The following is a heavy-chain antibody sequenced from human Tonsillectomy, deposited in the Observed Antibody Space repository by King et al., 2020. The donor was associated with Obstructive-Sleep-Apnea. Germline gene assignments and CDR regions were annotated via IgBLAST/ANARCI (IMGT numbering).Heavy chain of an antibody. CDR3: ATDQTYSSHRALHY. CDR2: FDPEDGET. J-gene: IGHJ4*02. CDR1: GYTLTELS. D-gene: IGHD6-13*01. V-gene: IGHV1-24*01. Sequence: VQLVESGTEVKKPGASVKVSCKVSGYTLTELSMHWVRQAPGKGLEWMGGFDPEDGETIYAQKFQGRVTMTEDTSTDTAYMELSSLRSEDTAVYYCATDQTYSSHRALHYWGQGTLVTVSS.